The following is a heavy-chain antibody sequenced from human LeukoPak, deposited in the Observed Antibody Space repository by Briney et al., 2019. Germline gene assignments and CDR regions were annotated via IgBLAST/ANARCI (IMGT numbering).Heavy chain of an antibody. CDR3: ARHSHYDFWSGYLDY. J-gene: IGHJ4*02. CDR2: IDPSDSYT. CDR1: GYTFTSYW. D-gene: IGHD3-3*01. Sequence: GESLKISCKGSGYTFTSYWISWVRQMPAKGLEWMGKIDPSDSYTSYSPSFQGHVTISADKSISAAFLQWSSLKASDTAMYYCARHSHYDFWSGYLDYWGQGTLVTVSS. V-gene: IGHV5-10-1*01.